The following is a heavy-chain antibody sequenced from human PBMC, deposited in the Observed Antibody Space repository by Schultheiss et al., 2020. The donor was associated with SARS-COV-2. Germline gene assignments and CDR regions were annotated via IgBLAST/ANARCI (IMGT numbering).Heavy chain of an antibody. V-gene: IGHV6-1*01. CDR2: TYYRSKWYN. J-gene: IGHJ6*02. D-gene: IGHD1-1*01. CDR1: GDSVSSNSAA. Sequence: SQTLSLTCAISGDSVSSNSAAWNWIRQSPSRGLEWLGRTYYRSKWYNDYAVSVKSRITINPDTSKNQFSLQLNSVTPEDTAVYYCAAVQLERGDYYYYGMDVWGQGTTVTVSS. CDR3: AAVQLERGDYYYYGMDV.